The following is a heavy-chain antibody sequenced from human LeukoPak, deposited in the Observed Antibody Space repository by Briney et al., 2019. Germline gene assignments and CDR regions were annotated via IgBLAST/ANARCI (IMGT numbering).Heavy chain of an antibody. J-gene: IGHJ6*03. D-gene: IGHD1-26*01. CDR2: INHGGST. V-gene: IGHV4-34*01. CDR1: GGSFSGYY. CDR3: ARQRGGSYLNYYYYMDV. Sequence: SETLSLTCAVYGGSFSGYYWSWIRQPPGKGLEWIGEINHGGSTNYNPSLKSRVTISVDTSKNQFSLKLSFVTAADTAVYYCARQRGGSYLNYYYYMDVWAKGTTVTISS.